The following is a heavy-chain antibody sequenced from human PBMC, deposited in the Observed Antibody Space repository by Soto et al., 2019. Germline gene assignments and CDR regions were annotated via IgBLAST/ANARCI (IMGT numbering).Heavy chain of an antibody. CDR3: ARPYCSGGSCYSWSGMDV. CDR1: GYTFTSYG. D-gene: IGHD2-15*01. Sequence: QVQLVQSGAEVKKPGASVKVSCKASGYTFTSYGISWVRQAPGQGLEWMGWISAYNGNTNYAQKLQGRVTMTTDTSTSTAYMELRSLRSDDTAVYYCARPYCSGGSCYSWSGMDVWGQGTTVTVSS. CDR2: ISAYNGNT. V-gene: IGHV1-18*04. J-gene: IGHJ6*02.